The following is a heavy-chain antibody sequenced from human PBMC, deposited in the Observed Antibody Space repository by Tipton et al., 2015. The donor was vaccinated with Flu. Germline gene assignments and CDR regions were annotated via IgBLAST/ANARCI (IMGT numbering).Heavy chain of an antibody. D-gene: IGHD2-2*01. CDR3: ARGDCSSTSCLDY. Sequence: TLSLTCSVSGDSISSFYWSWIRQPPGKGLEWIAYISNSGSSNYNPSLKSRITVSVDTSKNQFSLILSSVTAADTAVYYCARGDCSSTSCLDYWGQGTLVTVSS. V-gene: IGHV4-59*01. CDR2: ISNSGSS. J-gene: IGHJ4*02. CDR1: GDSISSFY.